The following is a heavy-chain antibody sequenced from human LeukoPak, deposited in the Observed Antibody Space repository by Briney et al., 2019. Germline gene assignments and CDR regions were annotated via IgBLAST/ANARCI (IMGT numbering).Heavy chain of an antibody. CDR1: GFTFSSFG. V-gene: IGHV3-30*18. Sequence: GGSLRLSCAASGFTFSSFGMHWVRQAPGKGLEWVAVISYDGSNKYYADSVKGRFTISRDNSKNTLYLQMNSLRAEDTAVYYCAKDGGSYYSDLYFDYWGQGTLVTVSS. D-gene: IGHD1-26*01. CDR2: ISYDGSNK. J-gene: IGHJ4*02. CDR3: AKDGGSYYSDLYFDY.